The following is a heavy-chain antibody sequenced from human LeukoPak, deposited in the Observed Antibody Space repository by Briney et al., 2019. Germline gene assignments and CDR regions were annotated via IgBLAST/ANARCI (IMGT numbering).Heavy chain of an antibody. CDR3: TKAAAAPGFDF. CDR2: VSGSGDRM. D-gene: IGHD6-13*01. CDR1: GFTSSSYA. Sequence: GGSLRLSCAASGFTSSSYALNWVRQAPGKGLEWVATVSGSGDRMYHADSVKGRFTISRDNSKNTIYLQMNSLRAEDTALYYCTKAAAAPGFDFWGQGTLVTVSS. J-gene: IGHJ4*02. V-gene: IGHV3-23*01.